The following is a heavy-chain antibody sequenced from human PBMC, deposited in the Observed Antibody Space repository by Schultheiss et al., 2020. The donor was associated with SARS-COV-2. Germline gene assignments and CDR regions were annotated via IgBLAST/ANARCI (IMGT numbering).Heavy chain of an antibody. CDR2: IYHSGST. V-gene: IGHV4-34*01. CDR1: GGSFSGYY. J-gene: IGHJ6*02. CDR3: ARSEDYYGMDV. Sequence: SETLSLTCAVYGGSFSGYYWSWIRQPPGKGLEWIGEIYHSGSTNYNPSLKSRVTISVDKSKNQFSLKLSSVTAADTAVYYCARSEDYYGMDVWGQGTTVTVSS.